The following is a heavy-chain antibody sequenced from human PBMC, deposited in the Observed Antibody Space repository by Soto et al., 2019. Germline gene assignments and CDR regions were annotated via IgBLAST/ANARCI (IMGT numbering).Heavy chain of an antibody. CDR2: IRSKVYGGTT. CDR1: GFTFGDYA. CDR3: TRDAIFGVVIQGPNYYGMDV. Sequence: PGGSLRLSCIASGFTFGDYAMSWVRQAPGKGLEWVGFIRSKVYGGTTEYAASVRGRFTISRDDSKSIAYLQMNSLKTEDTAVYYCTRDAIFGVVIQGPNYYGMDVWGQGTTVTVSS. J-gene: IGHJ6*02. V-gene: IGHV3-49*04. D-gene: IGHD3-3*01.